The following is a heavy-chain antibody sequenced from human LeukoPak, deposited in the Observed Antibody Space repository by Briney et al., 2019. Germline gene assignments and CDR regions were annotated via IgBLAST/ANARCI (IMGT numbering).Heavy chain of an antibody. J-gene: IGHJ4*02. Sequence: HPGGSLRLSCAASGFTFSSYGMHGVRQAPGKGLEWVAFIRYDGSNKYYADSVKGRFTISRDNSKNTLYLQMNSLRAEDTAVYYCAKDRGSYSSSWHFDYWGQGTLVTVFS. CDR3: AKDRGSYSSSWHFDY. CDR1: GFTFSSYG. V-gene: IGHV3-30*02. CDR2: IRYDGSNK. D-gene: IGHD6-13*01.